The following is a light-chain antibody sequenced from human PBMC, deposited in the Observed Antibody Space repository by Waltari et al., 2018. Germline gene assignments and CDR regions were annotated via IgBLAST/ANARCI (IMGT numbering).Light chain of an antibody. V-gene: IGLV1-40*01. CDR1: SSNFGAGYD. CDR3: QSFDSSLSASV. CDR2: GNT. Sequence: QSVLTQPPSMSGAPGQKVTIPCTGGSSNFGAGYDVHWYQQFPGAAPKLLIFGNTNRASGVPGRFSGSKSGPSASLAIAGLQSEDEAVYYCQSFDSSLSASVFGGGTKLTVL. J-gene: IGLJ3*02.